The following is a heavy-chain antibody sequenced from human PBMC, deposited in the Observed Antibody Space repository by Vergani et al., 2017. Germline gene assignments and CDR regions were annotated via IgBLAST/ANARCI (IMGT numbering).Heavy chain of an antibody. V-gene: IGHV3-30*18. CDR1: GFTFSSYG. Sequence: QVQLVESGGGVVQPGRSLRLSCAASGFTFSSYGMHWVRQAPGKGLEWVAVISYDGSNKYYADSVKGRFTISRDNSKNTLYLQMNSLRAEDTAVYYCAKSVARAMVSAPDYWGQGTLVTVSS. J-gene: IGHJ4*02. CDR2: ISYDGSNK. CDR3: AKSVARAMVSAPDY. D-gene: IGHD5-18*01.